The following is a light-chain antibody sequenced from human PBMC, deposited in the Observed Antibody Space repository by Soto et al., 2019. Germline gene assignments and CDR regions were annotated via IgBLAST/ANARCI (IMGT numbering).Light chain of an antibody. CDR1: QSVSSSY. CDR2: GAS. CDR3: QQYNNWPPWT. J-gene: IGKJ1*01. V-gene: IGKV3-15*01. Sequence: EIVLTQSPATLSLSPGERATLSCRARQSVSSSYIAWYQQKPFQAPRLLIYGASTRATGIPARFSGSGSGTEFTLTISSLQSEDFAVYYCQQYNNWPPWTFGQGTKVDIK.